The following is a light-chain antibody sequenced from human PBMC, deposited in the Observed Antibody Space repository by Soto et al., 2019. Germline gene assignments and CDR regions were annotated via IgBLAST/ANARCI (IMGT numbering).Light chain of an antibody. CDR3: CSFAVGGNPFV. V-gene: IGLV2-8*01. J-gene: IGLJ2*01. CDR2: EVT. Sequence: QSALTQPPSASGSLGQSVTISCTGTSSDVGGYNYVSWHQQHPGKAPKVMIYEVTKRPPGVPDRFSGSKSGNTASLTVSGLQAEDEDDYYCCSFAVGGNPFVLGGGTKLTVL. CDR1: SSDVGGYNY.